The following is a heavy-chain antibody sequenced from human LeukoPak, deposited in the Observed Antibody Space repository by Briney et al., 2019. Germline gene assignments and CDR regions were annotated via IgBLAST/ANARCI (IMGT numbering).Heavy chain of an antibody. CDR3: ATYNWDDPDAFDI. V-gene: IGHV4-38-2*01. Sequence: SDTLSLTCAVSGHSISSYYYWGWIRQPPGKGLEWIERIYHSGRTYYNPSLKSRITISLDTSKNQFSLKLSSVTAADTAVYYCATYNWDDPDAFDIWGQGTMVTVSS. J-gene: IGHJ3*02. CDR2: IYHSGRT. CDR1: GHSISSYYY. D-gene: IGHD1-20*01.